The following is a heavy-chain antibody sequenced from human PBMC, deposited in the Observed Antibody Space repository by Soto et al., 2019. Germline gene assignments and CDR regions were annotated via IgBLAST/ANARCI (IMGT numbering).Heavy chain of an antibody. V-gene: IGHV3-74*01. CDR3: GTVFEH. CDR2: VDSDGRGT. CDR1: GFTFTNYW. J-gene: IGHJ4*02. Sequence: EVQLVESGGGSVQPGGSLRLSCVAYGFTFTNYWMLWVRQVPGKGLVWVARVDSDGRGTSYADFVKGRFTISRDNAKNTLYLQMNSLRVEDTAMYYCGTVFEHLGQGIPVTVSS.